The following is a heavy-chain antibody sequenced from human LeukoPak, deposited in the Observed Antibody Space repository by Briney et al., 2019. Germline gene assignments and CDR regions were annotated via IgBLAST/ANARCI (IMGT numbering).Heavy chain of an antibody. D-gene: IGHD4-17*01. V-gene: IGHV3-30*03. Sequence: GGSLRLSCAASGFKLSSYGIHWVRQAPGRGLEWVAVIAYDGSHRKSADSVKGRATISRDNSMNTVLLQLNSVRPEDAAVYYCARDAPQGNYGDYGYLDVWGRGTTVTVSS. CDR1: GFKLSSYG. J-gene: IGHJ6*02. CDR2: IAYDGSHR. CDR3: ARDAPQGNYGDYGYLDV.